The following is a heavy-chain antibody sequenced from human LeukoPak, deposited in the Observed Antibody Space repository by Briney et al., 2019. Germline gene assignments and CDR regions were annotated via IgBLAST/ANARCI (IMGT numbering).Heavy chain of an antibody. Sequence: SETLSLTCTVSGGSISSSSYYWGWIRQPPGKGLEGIGSIYYRGSTYYNPSLKSRVTISVDTSKNQFSLKLSSVTAADTAVYYCARRLRYSYAQREDYYYYYMDVWGKGTTVTVSS. D-gene: IGHD5-18*01. J-gene: IGHJ6*03. V-gene: IGHV4-39*01. CDR2: IYYRGST. CDR1: GGSISSSSYY. CDR3: ARRLRYSYAQREDYYYYYMDV.